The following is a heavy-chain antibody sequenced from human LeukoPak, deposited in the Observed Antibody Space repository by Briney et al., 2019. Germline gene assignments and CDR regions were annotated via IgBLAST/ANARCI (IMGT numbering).Heavy chain of an antibody. CDR2: IGSRGSTI. Sequence: GGSLRLSCVASGFTFSEYEMNWVRQAPGKGLEWVSYIGSRGSTIYYAEPVAGRFTISRDNAKNSVYLQMNSLRAEDTAVYWCARDYIAYDPLDYWGQGTLVTVSS. CDR1: GFTFSEYE. CDR3: ARDYIAYDPLDY. J-gene: IGHJ4*02. V-gene: IGHV3-48*03. D-gene: IGHD3-3*01.